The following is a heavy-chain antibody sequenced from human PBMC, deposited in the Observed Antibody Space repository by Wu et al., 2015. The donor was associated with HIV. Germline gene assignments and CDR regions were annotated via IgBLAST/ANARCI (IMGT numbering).Heavy chain of an antibody. Sequence: QVQLVQSGPEVKKPGASVKVSCKTSPYSFTNYGIAWVRQAPGQGLEWMGWISALTGNTNSAQKFQGRVTLTKDTSTTTAYMELRSLRSDDTAVYYCARVGRGVLPFVLLDYVGQGSLVTVSS. J-gene: IGHJ4*01. D-gene: IGHD2/OR15-2a*01. V-gene: IGHV1-18*01. CDR2: ISALTGNT. CDR1: PYSFTNYG. CDR3: ARVGRGVLPFVLLDY.